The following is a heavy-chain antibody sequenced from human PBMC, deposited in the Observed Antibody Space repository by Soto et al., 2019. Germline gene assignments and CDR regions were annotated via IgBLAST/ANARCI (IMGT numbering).Heavy chain of an antibody. D-gene: IGHD6-13*01. CDR2: ISAYNGNT. Sequence: GASVKVSCKASGYTFTSYGISWVRQAPGQGLEWMGWISAYNGNTNYAQKLQGRVTMTTDTSTSTAYMELRSLRSDDTAVYYCARGGSSSWYPYYYYYYMDVWGKGTTVTVSS. CDR3: ARGGSSSWYPYYYYYYMDV. J-gene: IGHJ6*03. CDR1: GYTFTSYG. V-gene: IGHV1-18*01.